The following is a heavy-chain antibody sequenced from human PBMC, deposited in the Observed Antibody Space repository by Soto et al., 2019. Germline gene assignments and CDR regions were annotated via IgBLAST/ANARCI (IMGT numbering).Heavy chain of an antibody. CDR3: TTRDYYGSGTVYGMDV. CDR2: IKSKTDGGTT. CDR1: GFTFSNAW. J-gene: IGHJ6*02. Sequence: EVQLVESGGGLVKPGGSLRLSCAASGFTFSNAWMSWVRQAPGKGLEWVGRIKSKTDGGTTDYAAPVKGRFTISRDDSKNTLYLQMNSLKTEDPAVYYCTTRDYYGSGTVYGMDVWGQGTTVTVSS. D-gene: IGHD3-10*01. V-gene: IGHV3-15*01.